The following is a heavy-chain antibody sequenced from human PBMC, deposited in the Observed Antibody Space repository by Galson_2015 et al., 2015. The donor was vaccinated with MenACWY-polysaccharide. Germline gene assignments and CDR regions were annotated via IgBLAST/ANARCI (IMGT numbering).Heavy chain of an antibody. D-gene: IGHD3-10*01. CDR3: AGDYVPGTYRFDY. Sequence: ATLSLTCTVSGGSINSCHWSWLRQPTGKGLEWIGYIYYSGSTSYNPSLIYNPSLKSPVTISADTSKNQVSLKLTSVTAADTPVYSCAGDYVPGTYRFDYSVHGTLAPVA. J-gene: IGHJ4*01. CDR1: GGSINSCH. CDR2: IYYSGST. V-gene: IGHV4-59*01.